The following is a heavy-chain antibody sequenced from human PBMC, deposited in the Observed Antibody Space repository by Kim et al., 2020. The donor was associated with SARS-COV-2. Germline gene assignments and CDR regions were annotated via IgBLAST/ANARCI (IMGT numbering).Heavy chain of an antibody. V-gene: IGHV4-31*03. CDR1: GGSINSGSYY. Sequence: SETLSLTCTVSGGSINSGSYYWSWIRQQSGKGLEWIGYIYYSGSTYYNPSLKSRVTISGDTSKNQFSLKLSSVTAADTAVYYCARGESGVWGSYRPFDY. CDR2: IYYSGST. CDR3: ARGESGVWGSYRPFDY. J-gene: IGHJ4*01. D-gene: IGHD3-16*02.